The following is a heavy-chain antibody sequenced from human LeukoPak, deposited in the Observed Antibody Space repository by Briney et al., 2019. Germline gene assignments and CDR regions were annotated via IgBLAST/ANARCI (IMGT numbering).Heavy chain of an antibody. Sequence: GGSLRLSCAASGFTFSSYWMSWVRQAPGKGLEWVANIKQDGSEKYYVDSVKGRFTISRDNAKNSLYLQMNSLRAEDTAVYYCARRTHTYYYGSGSYYQYYFDYWGQGTLVTVSS. CDR2: IKQDGSEK. CDR1: GFTFSSYW. V-gene: IGHV3-7*01. CDR3: ARRTHTYYYGSGSYYQYYFDY. J-gene: IGHJ4*02. D-gene: IGHD3-10*01.